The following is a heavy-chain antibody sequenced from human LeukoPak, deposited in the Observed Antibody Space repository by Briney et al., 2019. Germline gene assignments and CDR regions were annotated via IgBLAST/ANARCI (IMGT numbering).Heavy chain of an antibody. D-gene: IGHD2-2*01. J-gene: IGHJ5*02. CDR3: ARGGFLGYCSSTSCPPNWFDP. CDR1: GYTLTSYG. V-gene: IGHV1-18*01. Sequence: ASVKVSCKASGYTLTSYGISWVRQAPGQGLEWMGWISAYNGNTNYAQKLQGRVTMTTDTSTSTAYMELRSLRSDDTAVYYCARGGFLGYCSSTSCPPNWFDPWGQGTLVTVSS. CDR2: ISAYNGNT.